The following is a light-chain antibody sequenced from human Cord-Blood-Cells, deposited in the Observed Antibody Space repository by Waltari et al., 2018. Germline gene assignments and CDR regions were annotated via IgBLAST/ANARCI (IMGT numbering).Light chain of an antibody. J-gene: IGKJ2*01. V-gene: IGKV1-39*01. CDR2: AAS. CDR3: QQSYRTLYT. CDR1: QSISSY. Sequence: DIEMPQSPSSPSASVGDRVTITCRASQSISSYLNWYQQKPGKAPKLLIYAASSLQSGVPSRFSGSGSGTDFTLTISSLQPEDFATYYCQQSYRTLYTFGQGTKLEIK.